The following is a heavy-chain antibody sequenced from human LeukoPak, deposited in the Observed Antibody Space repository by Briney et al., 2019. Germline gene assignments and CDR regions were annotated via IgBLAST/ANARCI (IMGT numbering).Heavy chain of an antibody. D-gene: IGHD6-6*01. CDR1: GGSIRGYY. J-gene: IGHJ5*02. CDR2: INQNAGT. Sequence: PSETLSLTCAVSGGSIRGYYWSWVRQSPGKGLEWIGDINQNAGTDNNPSLKSRVTMSIDSSKNQISLNVPAATAADTAIYDCARGRTRLSWVDPWGQGTLVTVSS. CDR3: ARGRTRLSWVDP. V-gene: IGHV4-34*01.